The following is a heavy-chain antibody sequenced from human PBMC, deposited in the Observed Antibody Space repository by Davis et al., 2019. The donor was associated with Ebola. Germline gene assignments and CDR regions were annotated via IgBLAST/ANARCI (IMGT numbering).Heavy chain of an antibody. CDR1: GLSFTNAW. CDR3: STYGSGSFLS. V-gene: IGHV3-15*01. J-gene: IGHJ5*02. Sequence: PGGSLRLSCAASGLSFTNAWMNWVRQAPGKGLEWVGRIKSESDGVTTDYAAPVKGRFTISTDDSKSTLFLHMNSLQTEDTAVYYCSTYGSGSFLSWGQGTLVTVSS. CDR2: IKSESDGVTT. D-gene: IGHD3-10*01.